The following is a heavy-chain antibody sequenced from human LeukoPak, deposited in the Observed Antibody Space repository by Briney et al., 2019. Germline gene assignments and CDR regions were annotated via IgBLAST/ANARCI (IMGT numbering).Heavy chain of an antibody. D-gene: IGHD2/OR15-2a*01. J-gene: IGHJ4*02. Sequence: PSETLSLTCTVSGGSISGGSYYWSWIRQPPGKGLEWIGYIYYSGSTKYNLSLKSRVTISVDTSKNQLSLKLSSVTAPDTAVYYRARGEYGLFDYWGQGTLVTVSS. CDR1: GGSISGGSYY. CDR2: IYYSGST. V-gene: IGHV4-61*01. CDR3: ARGEYGLFDY.